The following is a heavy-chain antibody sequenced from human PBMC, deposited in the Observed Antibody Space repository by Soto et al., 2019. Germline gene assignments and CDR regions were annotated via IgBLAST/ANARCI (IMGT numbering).Heavy chain of an antibody. CDR3: ARIGMTTVTKTRYYGMDV. Sequence: PSETLSLTCTVSGGSISSYYWSWIRQPPGKGLEWIGYIYYSGSTNYNPSLKSRVTISVDTSKNQFSLKLSSVTAADTAVYYCARIGMTTVTKTRYYGMDVWGQGTTVTV. CDR1: GGSISSYY. CDR2: IYYSGST. D-gene: IGHD4-17*01. J-gene: IGHJ6*02. V-gene: IGHV4-59*01.